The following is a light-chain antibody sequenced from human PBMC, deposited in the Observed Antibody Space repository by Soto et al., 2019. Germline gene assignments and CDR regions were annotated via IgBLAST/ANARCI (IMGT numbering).Light chain of an antibody. CDR2: QVT. V-gene: IGLV2-14*01. Sequence: QSALTQPASVSGSPGQSITISCTGTSSDIGGYYYVSWYQHHPGKAPKLLIYQVTNRPSRVSNRFSGPKSGNTASLTISGLQADDEADYYCTSYSSSDILYVFGTGTRSPS. CDR1: SSDIGGYYY. CDR3: TSYSSSDILYV. J-gene: IGLJ1*01.